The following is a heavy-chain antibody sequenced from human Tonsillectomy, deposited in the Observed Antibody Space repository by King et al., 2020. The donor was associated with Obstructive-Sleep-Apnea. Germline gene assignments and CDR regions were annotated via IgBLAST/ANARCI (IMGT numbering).Heavy chain of an antibody. CDR1: GFTFDDYG. Sequence: VQLVESGGGVVRPGGSLRLSCAASGFTFDDYGMSWVRQAPGKGLEWVSGINWNGGSTGYADSVKGRFTISSDTAKNSLYLQMNSLRAEDTALYHCARSYCSGGSCYWGYFQHWGQGTLVTVSS. V-gene: IGHV3-20*01. CDR3: ARSYCSGGSCYWGYFQH. J-gene: IGHJ1*01. D-gene: IGHD2-15*01. CDR2: INWNGGST.